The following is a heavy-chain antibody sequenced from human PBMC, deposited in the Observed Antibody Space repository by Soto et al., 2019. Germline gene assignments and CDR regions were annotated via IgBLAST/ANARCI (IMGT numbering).Heavy chain of an antibody. Sequence: EVQLVESGGGLVQPGGSLRLSCAASGFTFSDSWMDWVRQAPGKGPEWVANIKQDGSEKNYVDSVKGRFTISRDNAKNSLYLHRNSLRAEGAAVYYCASLGRHGWGQGTTVTVSS. CDR2: IKQDGSEK. CDR1: GFTFSDSW. D-gene: IGHD3-16*01. J-gene: IGHJ6*02. V-gene: IGHV3-7*01. CDR3: ASLGRHG.